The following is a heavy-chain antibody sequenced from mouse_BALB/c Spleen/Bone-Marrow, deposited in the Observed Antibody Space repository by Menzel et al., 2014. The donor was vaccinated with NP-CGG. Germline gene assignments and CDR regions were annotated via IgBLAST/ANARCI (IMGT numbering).Heavy chain of an antibody. CDR1: GYAFCSYW. J-gene: IGHJ4*01. D-gene: IGHD3-1*01. V-gene: IGHV1-80*01. CDR3: ARNSGAMDY. CDR2: IYPGDGDT. Sequence: VQLQQSGAELVRPGSSVKISCKASGYAFCSYWMSWVKQRPGQGLEWIGQIYPGDGDTNYNGNSKGKATLTADKSSSTAYMQLSSLTAEDSAVYFCARNSGAMDYWGQGTSVTVPS.